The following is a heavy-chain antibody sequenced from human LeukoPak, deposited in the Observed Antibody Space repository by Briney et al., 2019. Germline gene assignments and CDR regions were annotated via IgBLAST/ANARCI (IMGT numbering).Heavy chain of an antibody. CDR3: AKDYATYYDFWSGFNAFDI. V-gene: IGHV3-23*01. Sequence: PGGSLRLSCAASGFTFSSYAMSWVRQAPGKGLEWVSAISGSGGSTYYADSVKGRFTISRDNSKNTLYLQMNSLRAEDTAVYYCAKDYATYYDFWSGFNAFDIWGQGTMVTVSS. J-gene: IGHJ3*02. CDR1: GFTFSSYA. D-gene: IGHD3-3*01. CDR2: ISGSGGST.